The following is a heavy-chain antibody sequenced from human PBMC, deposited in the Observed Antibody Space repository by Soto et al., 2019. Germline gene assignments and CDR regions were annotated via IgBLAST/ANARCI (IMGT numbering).Heavy chain of an antibody. D-gene: IGHD5-18*01. CDR3: ARSVDTAMSKDY. CDR1: GGSISSGDYY. V-gene: IGHV4-30-4*01. J-gene: IGHJ4*02. Sequence: SETLSLTCTVSGGSISSGDYYWSWIRQPPGKGLEWIGYIYYSGSTYYNPSLKSRVTISVDTSKNQFSLKLGSVTAADTAVYYCARSVDTAMSKDYWGQGTLVTVSS. CDR2: IYYSGST.